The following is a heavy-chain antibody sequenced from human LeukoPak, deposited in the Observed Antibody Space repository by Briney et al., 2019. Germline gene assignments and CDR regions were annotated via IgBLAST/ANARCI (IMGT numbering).Heavy chain of an antibody. CDR1: GFTFSSSA. Sequence: GGSLRLSCSASGFTFSSSAMHWVRQAPGKALEYVSVISSNGGSTYYADSVKGRFTISRDNSKNTLYLQMSSLRAEDTAVYYCVKIDRRHWGQGTLVTVSS. V-gene: IGHV3-64D*06. CDR2: ISSNGGST. CDR3: VKIDRRH. J-gene: IGHJ4*02.